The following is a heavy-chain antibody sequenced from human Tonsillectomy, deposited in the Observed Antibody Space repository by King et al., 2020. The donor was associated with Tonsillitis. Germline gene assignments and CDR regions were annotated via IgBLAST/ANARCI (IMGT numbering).Heavy chain of an antibody. Sequence: VQLVESGGGVVQPGMSLRLSCAASGFTFSHYGMHWVRQAPGKGLEWVAVIWYRGTNTYYADYVKGRFTISRDNSKNTLYLQMNSLRAEDTAVYYCVRDYALTAAAGWSYYYYMDVWGKGTTVTVSS. D-gene: IGHD6-13*01. CDR3: VRDYALTAAAGWSYYYYMDV. J-gene: IGHJ6*03. V-gene: IGHV3-33*08. CDR1: GFTFSHYG. CDR2: IWYRGTNT.